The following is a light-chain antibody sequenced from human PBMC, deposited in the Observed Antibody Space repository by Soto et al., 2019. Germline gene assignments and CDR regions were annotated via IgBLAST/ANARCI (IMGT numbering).Light chain of an antibody. J-gene: IGKJ1*01. CDR1: QSVLYSSNNKNY. CDR3: QQYYSTPPT. V-gene: IGKV4-1*01. Sequence: DIVMTQSPDSLAVSLGERATINCKSSQSVLYSSNNKNYLAWYQQKPGQPPKLLIYWASTRESGVPDRFSRSGSGTEFTLTISSLQAEDVAVYYCQQYYSTPPTFGQGTKVEIK. CDR2: WAS.